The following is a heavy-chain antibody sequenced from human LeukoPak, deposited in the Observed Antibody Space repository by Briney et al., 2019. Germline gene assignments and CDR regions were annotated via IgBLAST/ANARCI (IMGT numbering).Heavy chain of an antibody. J-gene: IGHJ5*02. CDR2: IKQDGSEK. CDR1: GFTFSSYW. V-gene: IGHV3-7*01. D-gene: IGHD3-9*01. Sequence: TGGSLRLSCAASGFTFSSYWMSWVRQAPGKGLEWVANIKQDGSEKYYVDSVKGRFTISRDNAKNSLYLQMNSLRAEDTAVYYCARGIKHDILTGYYGESGWFDPWGQGTLVTVSS. CDR3: ARGIKHDILTGYYGESGWFDP.